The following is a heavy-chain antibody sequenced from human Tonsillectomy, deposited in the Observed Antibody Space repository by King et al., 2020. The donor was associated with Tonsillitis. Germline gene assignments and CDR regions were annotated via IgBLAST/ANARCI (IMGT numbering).Heavy chain of an antibody. D-gene: IGHD6-13*01. CDR3: ARGDQYSSSWRNDAFDI. V-gene: IGHV3-11*06. CDR1: GFTFSDYY. CDR2: ISSSSSYT. J-gene: IGHJ3*02. Sequence: VQLVESGGGLVKPGGSLRLSCAASGFTFSDYYMSWIRQAPGKGLEWVSYISSSSSYTNYADSVKGRFTISRDNAKNSLYLQMNSLRAEDTAVYYCARGDQYSSSWRNDAFDIWGQGTMVTVSS.